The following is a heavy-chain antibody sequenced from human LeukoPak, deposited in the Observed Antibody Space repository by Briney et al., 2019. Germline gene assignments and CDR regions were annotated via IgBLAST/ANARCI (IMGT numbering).Heavy chain of an antibody. J-gene: IGHJ6*02. CDR1: GFTFSSYE. D-gene: IGHD3-3*01. CDR3: ARQNNLFWSGYYPHLYYYYGMDV. Sequence: GGSLRPSCAASGFTFSSYEMNWVRQAPGKGLEWVSYISSSGSTIYYADSVKGRFTISRDNAKNSLYLQMNSLRAEDTAVYYCARQNNLFWSGYYPHLYYYYGMDVWGQGTTVTVSS. V-gene: IGHV3-48*03. CDR2: ISSSGSTI.